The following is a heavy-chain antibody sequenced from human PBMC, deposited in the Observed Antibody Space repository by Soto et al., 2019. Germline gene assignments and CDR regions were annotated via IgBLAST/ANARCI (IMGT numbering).Heavy chain of an antibody. V-gene: IGHV3-30-3*01. CDR3: SREAAMGYFDY. CDR2: ISYDGSNK. D-gene: IGHD5-18*01. Sequence: QVQLVESGGGVVQPGRSLRLSCAASGFTFSSYAMHWVRQAPGKGLEWVAVISYDGSNKYYADSVKGRFTISRDNSKNTLYLQMNSLRAEDTAVYYCSREAAMGYFDYWGQGTLVTVSS. CDR1: GFTFSSYA. J-gene: IGHJ4*02.